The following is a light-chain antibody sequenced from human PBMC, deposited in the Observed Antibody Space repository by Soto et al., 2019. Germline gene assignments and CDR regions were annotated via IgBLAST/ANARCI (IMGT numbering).Light chain of an antibody. CDR2: LNSDGSH. Sequence: QPVLTQSPSASASLGASVKLTCTLSSGHSSYVIAWHQQQPEKGPRYLMKLNSDGSHSKGDGIPDRFSGSSSGAERYLTISRLQSEDEADYYCQTWGTGIVLFGGGTKLTVL. J-gene: IGLJ2*01. CDR1: SGHSSYV. V-gene: IGLV4-69*01. CDR3: QTWGTGIVL.